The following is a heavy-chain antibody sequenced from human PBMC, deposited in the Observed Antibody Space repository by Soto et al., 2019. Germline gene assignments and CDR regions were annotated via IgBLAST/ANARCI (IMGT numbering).Heavy chain of an antibody. CDR1: GFTLSSYA. CDR3: AKGPVYSRGWYYLDF. Sequence: EVQVLESGGGLVQPGGSLRLSCAASGFTLSSYAMSWVRQAPGKGLEWVSVISGSGGSTNYADSGKGRFTISRDNSKNTVYLQMNSLRAEDTAVYYCAKGPVYSRGWYYLDFWGQGALVTVSS. CDR2: ISGSGGST. V-gene: IGHV3-23*01. J-gene: IGHJ4*02. D-gene: IGHD6-19*01.